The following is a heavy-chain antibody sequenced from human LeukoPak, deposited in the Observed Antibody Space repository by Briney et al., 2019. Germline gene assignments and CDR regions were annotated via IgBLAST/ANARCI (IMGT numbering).Heavy chain of an antibody. CDR3: AKARGYSSSSENNWFDP. D-gene: IGHD6-6*01. CDR2: ISYGGSSK. V-gene: IGHV3-30*18. J-gene: IGHJ5*02. Sequence: GGSLRLSCAASGFTFNNYGMHWVRQAPGKGLEWVAVISYGGSSKYYADSVKGRFTISRENSKSTLYLQMNSLRAEDTALYYCAKARGYSSSSENNWFDPWGQGTLVTVSS. CDR1: GFTFNNYG.